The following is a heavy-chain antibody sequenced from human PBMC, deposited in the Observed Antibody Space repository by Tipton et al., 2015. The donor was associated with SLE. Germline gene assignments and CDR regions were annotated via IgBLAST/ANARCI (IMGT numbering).Heavy chain of an antibody. CDR2: ISWNSGSI. D-gene: IGHD1-26*01. CDR1: GFTFDDYA. J-gene: IGHJ4*02. CDR3: AKWGATTGFDY. Sequence: SLRLSCAASGFTFDDYAMHWVRQAPGKGLEWVSGISWNSGSIGYADSVKGRFTISRDNAKNSLYLQMNSLRAEDKALNYSAKWGATTGFDYWGQGTPVTVSS. V-gene: IGHV3-9*01.